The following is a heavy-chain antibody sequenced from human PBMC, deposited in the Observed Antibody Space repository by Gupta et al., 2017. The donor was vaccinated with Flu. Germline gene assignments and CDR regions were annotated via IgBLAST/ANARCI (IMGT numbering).Heavy chain of an antibody. CDR1: GGTFRSYA. Sequence: QVQLVQSGAEVKKPGSSVKVSCKASGGTFRSYATSWVRQAPGQGLEWMGGIIPILGTANYAQKFQGRVTITADESTSTAYMELSSLRSEDTAVYYCVVAVEARYSSSWSRSRDLKYYFDYWGQGTLVTVSS. CDR2: IIPILGTA. J-gene: IGHJ4*02. CDR3: VVAVEARYSSSWSRSRDLKYYFDY. V-gene: IGHV1-69*01. D-gene: IGHD6-13*01.